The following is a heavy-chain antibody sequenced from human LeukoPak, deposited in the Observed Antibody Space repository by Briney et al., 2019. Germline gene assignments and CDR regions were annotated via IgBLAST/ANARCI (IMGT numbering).Heavy chain of an antibody. CDR3: AKDGDIAAAGYYFDY. CDR1: GFTFSSYG. Sequence: GGSLRLSCAASGFTFSSYGMHWVRQAPGKGLEWVAVISYVGNDKHYADSVKGRFTISRDNSKNTLYLQMNSLRAEDTAVYYCAKDGDIAAAGYYFDYWGQGTLVTVSS. D-gene: IGHD6-13*01. V-gene: IGHV3-30*18. J-gene: IGHJ4*02. CDR2: ISYVGNDK.